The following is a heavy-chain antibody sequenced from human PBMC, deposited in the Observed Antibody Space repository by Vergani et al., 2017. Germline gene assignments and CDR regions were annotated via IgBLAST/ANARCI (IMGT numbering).Heavy chain of an antibody. Sequence: QVQLVQSGAEVKKPGASVKVSCKASGYTFTSYGISWVRQAPGQGLEWMGWFSAYNGNTNYAQKLQGRVTMTTDTSTSTAYMELRSLRSDDTAVYYCARVSVLRFLEWLLDYYYMDVWGKGTTVTVSS. CDR2: FSAYNGNT. V-gene: IGHV1-18*04. CDR3: ARVSVLRFLEWLLDYYYMDV. J-gene: IGHJ6*03. CDR1: GYTFTSYG. D-gene: IGHD3-3*01.